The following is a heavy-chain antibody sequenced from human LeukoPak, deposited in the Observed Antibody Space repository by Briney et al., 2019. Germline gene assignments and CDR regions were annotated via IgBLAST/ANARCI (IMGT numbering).Heavy chain of an antibody. J-gene: IGHJ5*02. V-gene: IGHV1-8*01. Sequence: ASVKVSCKASGYTFTSHDINWVRQATGQGLEWMGWMNPNSGNTGYAQKFQGRVTMTRNTSISTAYMELSSLRSEDTAVYYCARAIALGYCSSTSCNWFDPWGQGTLVTVSS. CDR3: ARAIALGYCSSTSCNWFDP. D-gene: IGHD2-2*01. CDR2: MNPNSGNT. CDR1: GYTFTSHD.